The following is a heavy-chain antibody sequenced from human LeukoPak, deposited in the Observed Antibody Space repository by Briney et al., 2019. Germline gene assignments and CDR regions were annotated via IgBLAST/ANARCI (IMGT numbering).Heavy chain of an antibody. D-gene: IGHD2-21*01. J-gene: IGHJ2*01. Sequence: RGSLRLSCAASGFTFISYAMSWVRQAPGGGVVWGSGISGILQSTYYADSVEGRSTTPRHNSRKSLYLQMNSLRADATAVYYCAKDRGDHIAYPPHWNFDLWGRGTLVTVSS. CDR2: ISGILQST. CDR1: GFTFISYA. V-gene: IGHV3-23*01. CDR3: AKDRGDHIAYPPHWNFDL.